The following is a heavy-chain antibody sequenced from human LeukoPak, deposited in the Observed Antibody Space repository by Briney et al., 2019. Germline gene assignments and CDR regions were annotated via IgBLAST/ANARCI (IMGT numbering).Heavy chain of an antibody. CDR1: GGSFSGYY. CDR2: INHSGST. V-gene: IGHV4-34*01. J-gene: IGHJ4*02. CDR3: ARGMATRHDY. Sequence: SETLPLTCAVYGGSFSGYYWSWIRQPPGKGLEWIGEINHSGSTNYNPSLKSRVTISVDTSKNQFSLKLSSVTAADTAVYYCARGMATRHDYWGQGTLVTVSS. D-gene: IGHD5-24*01.